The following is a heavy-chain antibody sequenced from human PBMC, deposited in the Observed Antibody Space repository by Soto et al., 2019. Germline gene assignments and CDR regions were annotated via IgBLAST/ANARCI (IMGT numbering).Heavy chain of an antibody. J-gene: IGHJ4*02. D-gene: IGHD2-15*01. Sequence: QVLLVESGGGVVQPGRSLRLSCAGSGFTFSNYGLHWVRQAPGKGLDWVSFISFDGSHKYYADSVKGRFTISRDNSNNMLYLQIDSLTTAGTAVYYCAKDGAPRYCSRSSCHPAGAYWGQGTLVTVSS. CDR2: ISFDGSHK. V-gene: IGHV3-30*18. CDR1: GFTFSNYG. CDR3: AKDGAPRYCSRSSCHPAGAY.